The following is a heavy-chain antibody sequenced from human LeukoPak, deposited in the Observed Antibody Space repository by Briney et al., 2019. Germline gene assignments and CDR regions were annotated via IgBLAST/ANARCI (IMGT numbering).Heavy chain of an antibody. J-gene: IGHJ4*02. CDR2: ISGGGGYT. V-gene: IGHV3-23*01. CDR1: GFSFSSFA. Sequence: PGGSLRLSCVGSGFSFSSFAMSWVRQAPGKGLEWVSTISGGGGYTYFADSVKGRFTVSRDDSKSMHFLQMNSLRPEDTALYFCAKRITVSAGYYLDSWGRGTVVTVSS. D-gene: IGHD6-19*01. CDR3: AKRITVSAGYYLDS.